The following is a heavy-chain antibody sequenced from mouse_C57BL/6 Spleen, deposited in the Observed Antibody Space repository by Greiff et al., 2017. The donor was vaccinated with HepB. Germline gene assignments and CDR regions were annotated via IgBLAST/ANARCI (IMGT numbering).Heavy chain of an antibody. CDR1: GYTFTSYW. CDR3: ASSITTVVGGMDY. Sequence: QVQLKESGAELAKPGASVKLSCKASGYTFTSYWMHWVKQRPGQGLEWIGYINPSSGYTKYNQKFKDKATLTADKSSSTAYMQLSSLTYEDSAVYYCASSITTVVGGMDYWGQGTSVTVSS. V-gene: IGHV1-7*01. D-gene: IGHD1-1*01. J-gene: IGHJ4*01. CDR2: INPSSGYT.